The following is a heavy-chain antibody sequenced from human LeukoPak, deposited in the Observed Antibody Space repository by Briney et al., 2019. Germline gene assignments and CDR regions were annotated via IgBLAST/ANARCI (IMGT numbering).Heavy chain of an antibody. CDR3: ARGAGGNGGLY. CDR2: IIPIFGTA. CDR1: GGTFSSYA. Sequence: GASVTVSCKASGGTFSSYAISWVRQAPGQGLEWMGGIIPIFGTANYAQKFQGRVTITADESTSTAYMELSSLRSEDTAVYYCARGAGGNGGLYWGQGTLVTVSS. V-gene: IGHV1-69*13. J-gene: IGHJ4*02. D-gene: IGHD4-23*01.